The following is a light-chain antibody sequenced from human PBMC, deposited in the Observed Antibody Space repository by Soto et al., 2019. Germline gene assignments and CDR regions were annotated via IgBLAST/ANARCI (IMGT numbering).Light chain of an antibody. CDR3: QQRNIWPPVT. J-gene: IGKJ5*01. CDR2: DAS. CDR1: QSVSSY. V-gene: IGKV3-11*01. Sequence: EIVLTQSPATLSLSPGERATLSCRASQSVSSYLDWFQQKPGQAPRLLIYDASNRATGIPARFSGSGSGTDFTLTITSLDPEDIAVYYCQQRNIWPPVTFGQGTRLEIK.